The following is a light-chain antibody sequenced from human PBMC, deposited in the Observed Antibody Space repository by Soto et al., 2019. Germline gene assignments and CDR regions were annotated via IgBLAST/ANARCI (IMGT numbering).Light chain of an antibody. CDR3: QQYYSSPYT. V-gene: IGKV3-20*01. Sequence: EIVLTQSPGTLSLSPGERATLSCRASQSVSSSYLAWYQQKPGQAPRLLIYCASSRDTGIPERFSGSGSGTDFTLSISRLEPEDFAVYYCQQYYSSPYTFGQGTKLESK. CDR2: CAS. CDR1: QSVSSSY. J-gene: IGKJ2*01.